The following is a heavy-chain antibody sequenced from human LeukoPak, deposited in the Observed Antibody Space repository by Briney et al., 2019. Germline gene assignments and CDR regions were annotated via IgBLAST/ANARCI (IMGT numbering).Heavy chain of an antibody. V-gene: IGHV3-21*01. J-gene: IGHJ3*02. CDR3: PRSVWGSYNPDAFDI. CDR1: GFTFSSYS. D-gene: IGHD3-16*01. CDR2: ISSSSSYI. Sequence: GGSLRLSCAASGFTFSSYSMNWVRQAPGKGLEWVSSISSSSSYIYYADSVKGRFTISRDNAKNSLYLQMNSLRAEDTAVYYCPRSVWGSYNPDAFDIWGQGTMVTVSS.